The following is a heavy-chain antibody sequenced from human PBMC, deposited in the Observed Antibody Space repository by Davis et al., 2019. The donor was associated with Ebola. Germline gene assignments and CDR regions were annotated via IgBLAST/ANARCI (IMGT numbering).Heavy chain of an antibody. CDR2: IYPGDSDT. V-gene: IGHV5-51*01. J-gene: IGHJ5*02. Sequence: GESLKISCQASGYSFTNYWIGWVRQMPGKGLEWMGIIYPGDSDTRYSPSFQGQVTISADKSISTAYLQWNSLKASDTAMYYCARRPYWNDAGIDPWGQGTLVTVSS. CDR3: ARRPYWNDAGIDP. CDR1: GYSFTNYW. D-gene: IGHD1-1*01.